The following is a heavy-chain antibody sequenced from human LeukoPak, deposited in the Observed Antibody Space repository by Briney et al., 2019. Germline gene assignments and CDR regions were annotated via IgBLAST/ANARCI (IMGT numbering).Heavy chain of an antibody. V-gene: IGHV1-8*01. CDR1: GYTFTSYD. J-gene: IGHJ3*02. Sequence: ASVKVSCKASGYTFTSYDIKWVRQATGQELEWMEWMNPNSGNTGYAQKFQGRVTMTRNTSISTAYMELSSLRSEDTAVYYCARVTTVTYGGGAFDIWGQGTLVTVSS. CDR2: MNPNSGNT. CDR3: ARVTTVTYGGGAFDI. D-gene: IGHD4-11*01.